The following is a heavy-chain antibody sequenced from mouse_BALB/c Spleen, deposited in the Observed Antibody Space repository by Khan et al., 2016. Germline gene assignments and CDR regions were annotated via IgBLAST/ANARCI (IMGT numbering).Heavy chain of an antibody. V-gene: IGHV5-6-3*01. Sequence: EVELVEPGGGIVQPGWSLNRSCAASRFTISSYGMSLVRQTPDKRLELFATIDSNGSSTDYQDSVKRRFTISGDNAKNALYLQRRSLKAEDTAMYYCARSAIWGQGTTLTVSS. J-gene: IGHJ2*01. CDR2: IDSNGSST. CDR3: ARSAI. D-gene: IGHD2-12*01. CDR1: RFTISSYG.